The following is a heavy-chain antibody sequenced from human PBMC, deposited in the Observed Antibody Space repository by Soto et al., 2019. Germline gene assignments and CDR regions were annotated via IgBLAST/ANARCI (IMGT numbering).Heavy chain of an antibody. CDR1: GYTFTSYG. CDR2: INPNSGGT. CDR3: ARDGGPAAHPYYYYYMDV. D-gene: IGHD2-2*01. J-gene: IGHJ6*03. Sequence: ASVKVSCKASGYTFTSYGISWVRQAPGQGLEWMGWINPNSGGTNYAQKFQGWVTMTRDTSISTAYMELSRLRSDDTAVYYCARDGGPAAHPYYYYYMDVWGKGTTVTVFS. V-gene: IGHV1-2*04.